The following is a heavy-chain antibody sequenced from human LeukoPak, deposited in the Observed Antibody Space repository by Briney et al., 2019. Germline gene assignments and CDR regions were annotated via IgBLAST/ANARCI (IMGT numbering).Heavy chain of an antibody. V-gene: IGHV1-2*02. CDR3: ARVAYCTIGVCVNFDY. CDR2: INPNSGGT. J-gene: IGHJ4*02. Sequence: ASVKVSCKASGYTFTNHYMHWVRQAPGQGLEWMGWINPNSGGTNYAQKFQGRVTMTRDTSISTAYMELSGLRSDDTAMYYCARVAYCTIGVCVNFDYWGQGTPVTVSS. CDR1: GYTFTNHY. D-gene: IGHD2-8*01.